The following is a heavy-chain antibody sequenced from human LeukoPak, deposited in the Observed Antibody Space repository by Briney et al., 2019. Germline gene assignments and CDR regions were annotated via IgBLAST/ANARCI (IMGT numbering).Heavy chain of an antibody. D-gene: IGHD3-10*01. CDR3: ATVAGSCYPPDY. CDR2: FDPEDGET. V-gene: IGHV1-24*01. CDR1: GYTLTELS. Sequence: ASVKVSCKVSGYTLTELSMHWVRQAPGKGLEWMGGFDPEDGETIYAQKFQGRVTMTEDTSTDTAYMELSSLRSEDTAVYYCATVAGSCYPPDYWGQGTLVTVSS. J-gene: IGHJ4*02.